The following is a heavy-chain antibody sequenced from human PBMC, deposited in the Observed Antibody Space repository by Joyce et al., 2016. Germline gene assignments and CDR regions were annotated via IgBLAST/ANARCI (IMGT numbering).Heavy chain of an antibody. V-gene: IGHV5-10-1*03. CDR2: IDPSDSYT. J-gene: IGHJ4*02. D-gene: IGHD4-17*01. Sequence: EVQLVQSGAEVKKPGESLRITCQGSGYTFTNYWINWVRQMPGKGLGWMGRIDPSDSYTEYSPSFKGHVTISADTSIDTAYLQWSSLKAPDTAMYFCARHGRGDYVHDYWGRGTLVIVSS. CDR3: ARHGRGDYVHDY. CDR1: GYTFTNYW.